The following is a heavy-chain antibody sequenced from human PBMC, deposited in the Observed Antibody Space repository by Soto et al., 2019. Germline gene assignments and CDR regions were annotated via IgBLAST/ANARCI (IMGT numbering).Heavy chain of an antibody. J-gene: IGHJ6*02. V-gene: IGHV1-69*01. Sequence: QVQLEQSGAEVKKPGSSVKVSCKAPGGTFSSYAISWVRQAPGQGLEWMGGIIPIFGTANYAQKFQGRVTITADESTSTGYMELSSLRSEDTAVYYCARSQGGSSSLDIYFYYYSGMDVWGQGTTVTVSS. CDR2: IIPIFGTA. D-gene: IGHD2-15*01. CDR1: GGTFSSYA. CDR3: ARSQGGSSSLDIYFYYYSGMDV.